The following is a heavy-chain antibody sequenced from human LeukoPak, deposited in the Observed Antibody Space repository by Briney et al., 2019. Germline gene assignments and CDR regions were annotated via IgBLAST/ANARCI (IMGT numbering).Heavy chain of an antibody. J-gene: IGHJ4*02. Sequence: SETLSLTCTVSGGSISSYYWSWIRQPPGKGLEWIGYIYYSGSTNYNPSLKSRVTISVDTSKNQFSPKLSSVTAADTAVYYCAGQGGPPYPGYSYGYLDYWGQGTLVTVSS. CDR2: IYYSGST. D-gene: IGHD5-18*01. CDR3: AGQGGPPYPGYSYGYLDY. V-gene: IGHV4-59*08. CDR1: GGSISSYY.